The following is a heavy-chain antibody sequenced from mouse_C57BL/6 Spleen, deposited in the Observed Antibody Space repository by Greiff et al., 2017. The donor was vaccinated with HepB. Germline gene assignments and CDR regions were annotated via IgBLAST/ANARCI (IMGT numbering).Heavy chain of an antibody. D-gene: IGHD1-1*01. CDR1: GFNIKDYY. CDR2: IDPEDGDT. J-gene: IGHJ4*01. CDR3: TTHYYGSSPYAMDY. V-gene: IGHV14-1*01. Sequence: VQLQQSGAELVRPGASVKLSCTASGFNIKDYYMHWVKQRPEQGLEWIGRIDPEDGDTEYAPKFQGKATMTVDTSSNTAYLQLSSLTSEDTAVYYCTTHYYGSSPYAMDYWGQGTSVTVSS.